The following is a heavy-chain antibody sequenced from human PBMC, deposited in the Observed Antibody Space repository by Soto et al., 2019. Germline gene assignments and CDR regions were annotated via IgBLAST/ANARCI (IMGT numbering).Heavy chain of an antibody. CDR3: AKCMQAYWNYDAHHI. Sequence: GGSLRLSCAASGFTFTTYSMTWVRQAPGKGLEWVAHITATGATTYYADSVKGRFTISRDTSKNTLYLQMNSLRAEDTALYYCAKCMQAYWNYDAHHIWGQGTMVTVS. J-gene: IGHJ3*02. V-gene: IGHV3-23*01. D-gene: IGHD1-7*01. CDR1: GFTFTTYS. CDR2: ITATGATT.